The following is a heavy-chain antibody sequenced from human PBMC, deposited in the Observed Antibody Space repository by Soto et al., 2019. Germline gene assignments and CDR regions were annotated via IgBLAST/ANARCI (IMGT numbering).Heavy chain of an antibody. CDR3: ARDRLMATAGTVRHYGGVDV. Sequence: SETLSLTCTVSGGSIRSGGYYWSWVRQNPSKGLEWIGNIYYSGNNYSNPSLKSRLTLSVDTSKNQFSLNLSSVTAADTAVYYCARDRLMATAGTVRHYGGVDVWGQGTTVT. CDR1: GGSIRSGGYY. V-gene: IGHV4-31*03. D-gene: IGHD5-18*01. CDR2: IYYSGNN. J-gene: IGHJ6*02.